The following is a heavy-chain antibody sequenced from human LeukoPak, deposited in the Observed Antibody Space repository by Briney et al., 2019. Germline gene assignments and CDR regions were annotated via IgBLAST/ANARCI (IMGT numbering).Heavy chain of an antibody. CDR2: ISYDGSNK. V-gene: IGHV3-30*18. CDR3: AKDRWELLSSLDY. D-gene: IGHD1-26*01. Sequence: GGSLRLSCAASGFTFSNYAMSWVRQAPGKGLEWVAVISYDGSNKYYADSVKGRFTISRDNSKNTLYLQMNSLRAEDTAVYYCAKDRWELLSSLDYWGQGTLVTVSS. CDR1: GFTFSNYA. J-gene: IGHJ4*02.